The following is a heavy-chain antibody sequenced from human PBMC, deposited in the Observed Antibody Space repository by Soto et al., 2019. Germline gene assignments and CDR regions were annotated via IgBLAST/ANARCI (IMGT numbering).Heavy chain of an antibody. CDR1: GYTFTSYG. D-gene: IGHD3-22*01. Sequence: ASVKVSCKASGYTFTSYGISWVRQAPGQGLEWMGWISAYNGNTNYAQKLQGRVTMTTDTSTSTAYMELRSLRSDDTAVYYCATDIRDSSGYYYYYGMDVWGQGTTVTVSS. CDR3: ATDIRDSSGYYYYYGMDV. V-gene: IGHV1-18*01. CDR2: ISAYNGNT. J-gene: IGHJ6*02.